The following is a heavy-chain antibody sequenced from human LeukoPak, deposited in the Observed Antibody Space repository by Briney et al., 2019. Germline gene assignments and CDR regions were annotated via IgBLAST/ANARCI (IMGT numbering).Heavy chain of an antibody. CDR2: INHNGNVN. D-gene: IGHD3-16*01. V-gene: IGHV3-7*03. J-gene: IGHJ6*02. CDR1: GFTFSRYW. CDR3: ARGGGLDV. Sequence: GGSLRLSCAASGFTFSRYWMSWVRQVPRKGLEWVASINHNGNVNYYVDSVKGRFTISRDNAKNSLYRQMSNLRAEDTAVYFCARGGGLDVWGQGATVTVSS.